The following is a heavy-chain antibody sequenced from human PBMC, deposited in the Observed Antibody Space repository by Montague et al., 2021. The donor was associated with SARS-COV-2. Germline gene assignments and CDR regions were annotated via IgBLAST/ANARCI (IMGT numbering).Heavy chain of an antibody. CDR3: ARGGTIFGVVTFPFDY. D-gene: IGHD3-3*01. Sequence: TLSLTCTVSVASISSGGYYWSWIRQHPGKGLEWIGYIYYSGSTYYNPSLKSRVTISVDTSKNQFSLKLSSVTAADTAVYYCARGGTIFGVVTFPFDYWGQGTLVTVSS. CDR2: IYYSGST. V-gene: IGHV4-31*03. J-gene: IGHJ4*02. CDR1: VASISSGGYY.